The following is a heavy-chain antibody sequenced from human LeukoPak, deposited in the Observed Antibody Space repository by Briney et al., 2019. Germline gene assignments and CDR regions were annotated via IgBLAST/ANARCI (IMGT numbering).Heavy chain of an antibody. CDR3: ARDAGRYFDWLGY. CDR1: GFTFSSYW. Sequence: GGSLRLSCAASGFTFSSYWMYWVRQAPGKGLVWVSRINSDGSSTSYADSVKGRFTISRDNSKNTLYLQMNSLRAEDTAVYYCARDAGRYFDWLGYWGQGTLVTVSS. CDR2: INSDGSST. J-gene: IGHJ4*02. D-gene: IGHD3-9*01. V-gene: IGHV3-74*01.